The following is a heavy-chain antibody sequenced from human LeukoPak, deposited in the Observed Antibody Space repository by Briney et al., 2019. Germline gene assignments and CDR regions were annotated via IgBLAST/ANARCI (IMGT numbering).Heavy chain of an antibody. CDR2: INPNSGGT. CDR1: GYTFTGYY. J-gene: IGHJ4*02. CDR3: ARPGATTGYSSGWYSY. Sequence: ASVKVSCKAFGYTFTGYYMHWVRQAPGQGLEWMGWINPNSGGTNYAQKFQGRVTMTRDASISTAYMELSRLRSDDTAVYSCARPGATTGYSSGWYSYWGQGTLVSVSS. D-gene: IGHD6-19*01. V-gene: IGHV1-2*02.